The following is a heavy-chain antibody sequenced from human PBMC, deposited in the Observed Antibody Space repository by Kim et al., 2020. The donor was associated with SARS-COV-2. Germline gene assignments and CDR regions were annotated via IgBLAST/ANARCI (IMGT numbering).Heavy chain of an antibody. Sequence: SETLSLTCAVYGGSFSGYYCSWIRQPPGKGLEWIGEINHSGSTNYNPSLKSRVTISVDTSKNQFSLKLSSVTAADTAVYYCARLGKGAFDIWGQGTMVTV. J-gene: IGHJ3*02. CDR2: INHSGST. CDR1: GGSFSGYY. CDR3: ARLGKGAFDI. V-gene: IGHV4-34*01. D-gene: IGHD7-27*01.